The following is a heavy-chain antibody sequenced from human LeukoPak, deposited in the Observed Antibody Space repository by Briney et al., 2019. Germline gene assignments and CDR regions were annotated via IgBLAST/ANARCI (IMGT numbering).Heavy chain of an antibody. J-gene: IGHJ4*02. D-gene: IGHD3-3*01. CDR3: AREGGFYRPLDY. Sequence: KPSGTLSLTCGVSGGSITTINWWGWGRPPPGKGLEWIGEVHLDGRTNYNPSLESRLTISVALSENHISLRLTSVTAADTAVYYCAREGGFYRPLDYSGQGTLVTVSS. CDR2: VHLDGRT. CDR1: GGSITTINW. V-gene: IGHV4-4*02.